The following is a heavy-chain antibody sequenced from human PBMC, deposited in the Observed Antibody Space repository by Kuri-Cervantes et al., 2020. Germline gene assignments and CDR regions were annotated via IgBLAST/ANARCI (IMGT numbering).Heavy chain of an antibody. V-gene: IGHV3-30*03. CDR3: ARTSAAADYYDYYYGMDV. D-gene: IGHD6-13*01. CDR2: ISYDGSNK. CDR1: GFTFSSYG. J-gene: IGHJ6*02. Sequence: GESLKISCAASGFTFSSYGMHWVRQAPGKGLEWVAVISYDGSNKYYADSVKGRFTISRDNSKNTLYLQMNSLRAEDTAVYYCARTSAAADYYDYYYGMDVWGQGTTVTVSS.